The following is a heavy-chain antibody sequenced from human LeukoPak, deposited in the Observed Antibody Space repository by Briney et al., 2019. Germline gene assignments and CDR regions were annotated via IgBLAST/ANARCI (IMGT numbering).Heavy chain of an antibody. J-gene: IGHJ6*02. CDR3: ARDVRAAAGPDYYYGMDV. D-gene: IGHD6-13*01. V-gene: IGHV1-46*01. CDR2: INPSGGST. Sequence: ASVKVSCKASGYTFTSYYMHWVRQAPGQGLEWMGIINPSGGSTSYAQKFQGRVTMTRDTSTSTVYMELSSLRAEDTAVYYCARDVRAAAGPDYYYGMDVWGQGTTVTVSS. CDR1: GYTFTSYY.